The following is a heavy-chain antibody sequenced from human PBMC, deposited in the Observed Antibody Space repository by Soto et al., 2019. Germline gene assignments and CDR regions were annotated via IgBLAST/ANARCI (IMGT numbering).Heavy chain of an antibody. D-gene: IGHD3-3*01. Sequence: KSSETLSLTCAVYGGSFSGYYWSWIRQPPGKGLEWIGEINHSGSTNYNPSLKSRVAISVDTSKNQFSLKLSSVTAADTAVYYCAGDPRAIFGVVISGYYYGMDVWGQGTTVTVSS. J-gene: IGHJ6*02. CDR2: INHSGST. V-gene: IGHV4-34*01. CDR1: GGSFSGYY. CDR3: AGDPRAIFGVVISGYYYGMDV.